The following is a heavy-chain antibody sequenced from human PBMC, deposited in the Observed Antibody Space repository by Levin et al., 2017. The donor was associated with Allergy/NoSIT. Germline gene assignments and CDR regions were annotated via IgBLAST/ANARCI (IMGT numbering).Heavy chain of an antibody. CDR2: IGTTATYI. J-gene: IGHJ4*02. D-gene: IGHD5-24*01. CDR1: GFAFSSHS. V-gene: IGHV3-21*06. CDR3: VRDSAGYNLVPDD. Sequence: PGGSLRLSCVASGFAFSSHSLNWVRQSPGKGLEWVALIGTTATYINYADSVRGRFTIPRDNAENSLYLQMNSLRADDTAVYLCVRDSAGYNLVPDDWGQGTLVTVSS.